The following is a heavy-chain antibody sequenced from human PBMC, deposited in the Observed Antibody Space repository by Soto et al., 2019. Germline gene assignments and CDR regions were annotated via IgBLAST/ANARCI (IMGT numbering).Heavy chain of an antibody. V-gene: IGHV1-8*01. Sequence: GWVNPNSGNTGYAQKFQGRVTMTRNTSISTAYMELSSLRSEDTAVYYCARGYIFPQVWFDPWGQGTLVTVS. D-gene: IGHD3-3*02. CDR3: ARGYIFPQVWFDP. CDR2: VNPNSGNT. J-gene: IGHJ5*02.